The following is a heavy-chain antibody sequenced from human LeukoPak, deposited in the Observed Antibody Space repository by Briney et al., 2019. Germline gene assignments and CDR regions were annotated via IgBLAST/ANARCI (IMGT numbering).Heavy chain of an antibody. CDR1: GYTFTNHW. CDR2: IDPSDSYT. J-gene: IGHJ4*02. V-gene: IGHV5-10-1*01. Sequence: GESLRISCKGSGYTFTNHWISWVRQMPGKGLEWMVKIDPSDSYTNYSPSFQGHVTISADKSISTAYLQWSSLKASDTAMYYCARAPDSDSGYDYFDYWGQGTLVTVSS. CDR3: ARAPDSDSGYDYFDY. D-gene: IGHD5-12*01.